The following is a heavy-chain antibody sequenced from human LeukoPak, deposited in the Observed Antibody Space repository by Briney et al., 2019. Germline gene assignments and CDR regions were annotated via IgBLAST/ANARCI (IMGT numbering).Heavy chain of an antibody. CDR2: ISSSSSTI. CDR3: ARCNIAVASWFDP. D-gene: IGHD6-19*01. J-gene: IGHJ5*02. CDR1: GFTFSSYS. Sequence: PGGSLRLSCAASGFTFSSYSMNWVRQAPGNGLEWVSYISSSSSTIYYADSVKVRFTISRDNAKNSLYLQMNSLRAEDTAVYYCARCNIAVASWFDPWGQGTLVTVSS. V-gene: IGHV3-48*01.